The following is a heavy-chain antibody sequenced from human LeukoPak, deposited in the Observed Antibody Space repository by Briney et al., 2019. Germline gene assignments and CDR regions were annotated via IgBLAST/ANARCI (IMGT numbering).Heavy chain of an antibody. D-gene: IGHD3-10*01. V-gene: IGHV3-23*01. CDR3: AKDGGYYYGSGSAPGY. Sequence: GGSLRLSCAASGVTFSSYAMSWVRQAPGKGLEWVSAISGSGGSTYYADSVKGRFTISRDNSKNTLYLQMNSLRAEDTAVYYCAKDGGYYYGSGSAPGYWGQGTLVTVSS. CDR2: ISGSGGST. CDR1: GVTFSSYA. J-gene: IGHJ4*02.